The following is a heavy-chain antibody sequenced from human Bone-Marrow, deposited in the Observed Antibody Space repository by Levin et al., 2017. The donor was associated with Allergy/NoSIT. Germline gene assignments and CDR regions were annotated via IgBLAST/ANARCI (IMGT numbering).Heavy chain of an antibody. CDR1: GVSVSSGSYY. Sequence: SETLSLTCTVSGVSVSSGSYYWSWIRQPPGTGLEWIAYIYHSGSTKYNPSPKSRVTISLDTSRNQFSLRLTSLTAADTAVYYCARGSYFGGLSFDCWGKGTLVTVSS. D-gene: IGHD4-23*01. CDR2: IYHSGST. V-gene: IGHV4-61*01. CDR3: ARGSYFGGLSFDC. J-gene: IGHJ4*02.